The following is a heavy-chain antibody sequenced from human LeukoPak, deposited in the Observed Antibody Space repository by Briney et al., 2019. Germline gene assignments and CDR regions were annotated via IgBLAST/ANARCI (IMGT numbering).Heavy chain of an antibody. CDR3: ARSIVGVRKRNDY. Sequence: GASVKVSCKASGYTFTSYDIIWVRQASGQGLEWMGWMNPNSGHTGYAQKFQGRVTMTRTTSISTAYTELTSLTSEDSAVYYCARSIVGVRKRNDYWGQGTLVTVSS. V-gene: IGHV1-8*01. J-gene: IGHJ4*02. CDR1: GYTFTSYD. D-gene: IGHD1-26*01. CDR2: MNPNSGHT.